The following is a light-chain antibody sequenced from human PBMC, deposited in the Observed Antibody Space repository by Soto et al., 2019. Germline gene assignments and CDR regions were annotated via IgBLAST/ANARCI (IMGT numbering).Light chain of an antibody. J-gene: IGKJ1*01. V-gene: IGKV3-15*01. Sequence: EIVLTQSPATLSLSPGERATLSCRASQSVSRYLAWYQQKPGQAPRLLIYGASTRATGIPARFSGGGSGTEFTLTISSLQSEDFAVYYCQQYRSWPRTFGQGTKVDIK. CDR3: QQYRSWPRT. CDR2: GAS. CDR1: QSVSRY.